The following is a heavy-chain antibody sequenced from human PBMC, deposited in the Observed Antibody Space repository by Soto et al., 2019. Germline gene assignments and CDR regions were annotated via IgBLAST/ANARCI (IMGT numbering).Heavy chain of an antibody. Sequence: SVKVSCKASGGTFSSYAISWVRQAPGQGLEWMGGIIPIFGTANYAQKFQGRVTITADESTSTAYMELSSLRSEDTAVYYCASTDYYVSSGYYWEAAFDIWGQGTMVTVSS. CDR3: ASTDYYVSSGYYWEAAFDI. CDR2: IIPIFGTA. D-gene: IGHD3-22*01. J-gene: IGHJ3*02. V-gene: IGHV1-69*13. CDR1: GGTFSSYA.